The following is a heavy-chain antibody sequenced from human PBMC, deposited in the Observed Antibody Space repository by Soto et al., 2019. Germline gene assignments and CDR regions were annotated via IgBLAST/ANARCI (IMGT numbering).Heavy chain of an antibody. Sequence: QVQLVESGGGVVQPGRSLRLSCAASGFTFSSYAMHWVRQAPGKGLEWVAVISYDGSNKYYADSVKGRFTISRDNSKNTLYLQMTSLRAEDTAVYYCATKGGGPTMTTYYFCYGMDVWGQGTTVTVSS. CDR2: ISYDGSNK. V-gene: IGHV3-30-3*01. CDR3: ATKGGGPTMTTYYFCYGMDV. J-gene: IGHJ6*02. D-gene: IGHD4-17*01. CDR1: GFTFSSYA.